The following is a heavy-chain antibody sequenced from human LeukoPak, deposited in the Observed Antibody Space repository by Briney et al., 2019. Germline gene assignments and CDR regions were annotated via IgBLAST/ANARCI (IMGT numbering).Heavy chain of an antibody. J-gene: IGHJ4*02. CDR3: ARGLVRSDIVVVAY. Sequence: ASVKVSCKASGYTFTGYYMHWVRQAPGQGLEWMGWINPNSGGTNYAQKFQGRVTMTRDTSIGTAYMELSRLRSDDTAVYYCARGLVRSDIVVVAYWGQGTLVTVSS. CDR1: GYTFTGYY. D-gene: IGHD2-2*01. CDR2: INPNSGGT. V-gene: IGHV1-2*02.